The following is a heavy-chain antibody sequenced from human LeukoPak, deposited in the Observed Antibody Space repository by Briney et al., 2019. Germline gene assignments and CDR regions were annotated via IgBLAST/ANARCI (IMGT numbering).Heavy chain of an antibody. J-gene: IGHJ4*02. CDR2: IYYSGST. CDR1: GGSISSYY. CDR3: SNKVYCSTTSCHPAGY. D-gene: IGHD2-2*01. V-gene: IGHV4-59*01. Sequence: SETLSLTCTVSGGSISSYYWSWIRQPPGKGLEWIGYIYYSGSTSYNPSLKSRVTISVDTSKNQLSLKLSSVTAADTAVYYCSNKVYCSTTSCHPAGYWGLGSLVTVSS.